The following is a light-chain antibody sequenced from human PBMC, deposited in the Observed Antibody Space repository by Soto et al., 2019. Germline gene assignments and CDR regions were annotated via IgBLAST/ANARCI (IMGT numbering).Light chain of an antibody. CDR1: KLGDKY. CDR3: QAWDSSTANYV. J-gene: IGLJ1*01. V-gene: IGLV3-1*01. Sequence: SYELTQPPSVSVSPGQTASMTCSGDKLGDKYACWYQQKPGQSPVLVIYQDSKRPSGIPERFSGSNSGNTATLTISGTQAMDEADYYCQAWDSSTANYVFGTGTKVTV. CDR2: QDS.